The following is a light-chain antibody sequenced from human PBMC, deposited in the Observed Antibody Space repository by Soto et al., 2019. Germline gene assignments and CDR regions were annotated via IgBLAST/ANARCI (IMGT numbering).Light chain of an antibody. CDR3: QTWGTGIRV. V-gene: IGLV4-69*01. CDR2: LNSDGSH. CDR1: SGHSSYA. J-gene: IGLJ3*02. Sequence: QLVLTQSPSASASLGASVKFTCTLSSGHSSYAIAWHQQQPEKGPRYLMKLNSDGSHSKGDGIPDRFSGSSSEAERYLTISSLQSEDEGDYYCQTWGTGIRVFGGGTKLTVL.